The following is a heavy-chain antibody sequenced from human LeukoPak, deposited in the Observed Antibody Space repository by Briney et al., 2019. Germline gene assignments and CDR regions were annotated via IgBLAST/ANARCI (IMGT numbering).Heavy chain of an antibody. CDR2: ISSSGSTI. CDR1: GFTFSSYS. V-gene: IGHV3-48*04. D-gene: IGHD3-22*01. Sequence: GGSLRLSCAASGFTFSSYSMNWVRQAPGKGLEWVSYISSSGSTIYYADSVKGRFTISRDNAKNSLYLQMNSLRAEDTAVYYCARSRALFYDSRGDYWGQGTLVTVSS. J-gene: IGHJ4*02. CDR3: ARSRALFYDSRGDY.